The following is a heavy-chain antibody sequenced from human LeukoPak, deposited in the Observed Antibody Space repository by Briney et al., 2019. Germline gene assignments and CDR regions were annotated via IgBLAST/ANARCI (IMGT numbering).Heavy chain of an antibody. Sequence: ASVKVSCKASGYTFTSYYMHWVRQAPGRGLEWMGIINPSGGSTSYAQKFQGRVTMTRDTSTGTVYMELSSLRSEDTAVYYCARDPVEMATITDAFDIWGQGTMVTVSS. V-gene: IGHV1-46*01. D-gene: IGHD5-24*01. CDR2: INPSGGST. CDR1: GYTFTSYY. J-gene: IGHJ3*02. CDR3: ARDPVEMATITDAFDI.